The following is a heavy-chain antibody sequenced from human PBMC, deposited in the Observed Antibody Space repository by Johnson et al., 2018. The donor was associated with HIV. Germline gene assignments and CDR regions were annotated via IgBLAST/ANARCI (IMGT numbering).Heavy chain of an antibody. CDR2: IGIAGDT. D-gene: IGHD6-19*01. CDR3: AKDGQWLVSPGGAFDI. J-gene: IGHJ3*02. CDR1: GFTFSSYA. Sequence: EVQLVESGGGVVRPGGSLRLSCAASGFTFSSYAMSWVRQAPGKGLEWVSGIGIAGDTNYQGSVKGRFSISREDAKNSLYLQMNSLRAEDTAVYYFAKDGQWLVSPGGAFDIWGQGTMVTVSS. V-gene: IGHV3-13*01.